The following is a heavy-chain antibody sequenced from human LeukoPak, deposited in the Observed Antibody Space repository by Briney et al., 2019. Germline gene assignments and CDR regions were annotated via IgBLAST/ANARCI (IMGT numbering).Heavy chain of an antibody. CDR2: IKSKTDGGTT. V-gene: IGHV3-15*01. J-gene: IGHJ4*02. CDR3: TTEKEVGAFFDY. D-gene: IGHD1-26*01. CDR1: GFTFSNAW. Sequence: GGSLRLSCAASGFTFSNAWMSWVRQAPGKGLEWVGRIKSKTDGGTTDYAAPVKGRFTISRDDSKNTLYLQMNSLKTEDTAVYYCTTEKEVGAFFDYWGQGTLVTVSS.